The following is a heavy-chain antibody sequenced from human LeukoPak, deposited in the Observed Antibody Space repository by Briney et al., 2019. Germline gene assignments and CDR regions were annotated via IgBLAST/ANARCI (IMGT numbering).Heavy chain of an antibody. D-gene: IGHD6-19*01. J-gene: IGHJ4*02. CDR2: ISNPSSTR. Sequence: GGSLRLSCDASGFIFSDYYMSWVRQAPGKGLEWISYISNPSSTRYYADSVKGRFTISRDNAKNSLYLQMNSLRAEDTAVYYCAKGAFSSGWYYFDYWGQGTLVTVSS. CDR1: GFIFSDYY. V-gene: IGHV3-11*01. CDR3: AKGAFSSGWYYFDY.